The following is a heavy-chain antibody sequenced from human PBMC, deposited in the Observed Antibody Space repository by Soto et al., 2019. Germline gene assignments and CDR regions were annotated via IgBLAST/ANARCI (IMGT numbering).Heavy chain of an antibody. Sequence: QVQLVQSGAEVKKPGASVKVSCKASGYTFTGYYMHWVRQAPGQGLGWMGWINPNSGGTNYAQKFQGWVTMTRDTSISTAYMELSRLRSDDTGVYYCARDEWELPTFGMDVWGQGTTVTVSS. J-gene: IGHJ6*02. CDR3: ARDEWELPTFGMDV. CDR2: INPNSGGT. V-gene: IGHV1-2*04. D-gene: IGHD1-26*01. CDR1: GYTFTGYY.